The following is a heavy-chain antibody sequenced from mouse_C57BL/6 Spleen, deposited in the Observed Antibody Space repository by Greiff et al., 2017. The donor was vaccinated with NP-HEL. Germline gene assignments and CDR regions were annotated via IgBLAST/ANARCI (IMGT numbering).Heavy chain of an antibody. Sequence: QVQLKESGPELVKPGASVKLSCKASGYTFTSYDINWVKQRPGQGLEWIGWIYPRDGSTKYNEKFKGKATLTVDTSSSTAYMELHSLTSEDSAVYFCARSESNYLLYFDVWGTGTTVTVSS. CDR3: ARSESNYLLYFDV. CDR1: GYTFTSYD. V-gene: IGHV1-85*01. CDR2: IYPRDGST. D-gene: IGHD2-5*01. J-gene: IGHJ1*03.